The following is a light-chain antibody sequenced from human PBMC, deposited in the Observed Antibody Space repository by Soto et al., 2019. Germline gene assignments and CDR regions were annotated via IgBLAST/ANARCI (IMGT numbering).Light chain of an antibody. CDR3: VLCMSSGLRV. J-gene: IGLJ2*01. CDR1: SGSVSTNNY. CDR2: RTN. V-gene: IGLV8-61*01. Sequence: QTVVTQEPSFSVSPGATVTLTCGLSSGSVSTNNYPSWYQQTPGQAPRTLMYRTNVRSSGVPDRFSGSILGNKAALTITGAQADDESDYYCVLCMSSGLRVFGGGTKLTVL.